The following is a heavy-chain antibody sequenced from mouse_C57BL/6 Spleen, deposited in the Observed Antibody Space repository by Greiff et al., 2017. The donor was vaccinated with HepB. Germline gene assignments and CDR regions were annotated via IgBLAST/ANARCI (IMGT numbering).Heavy chain of an antibody. J-gene: IGHJ4*01. CDR1: GYTFTSYW. D-gene: IGHD1-1*01. CDR2: IYPGSGST. V-gene: IGHV1-55*01. CDR3: AIFITTVVAKGAMDY. Sequence: QVQLQQPGAELVKPGASVKMSCKASGYTFTSYWITWVKQRPGQGLEWIGDIYPGSGSTNYNEKFKSKATLTVDTSSSTAYMQLSSLTSEDSAVYYGAIFITTVVAKGAMDYWGQGTSVTVSS.